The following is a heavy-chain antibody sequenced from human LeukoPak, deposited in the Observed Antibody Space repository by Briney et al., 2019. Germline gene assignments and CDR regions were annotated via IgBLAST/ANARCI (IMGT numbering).Heavy chain of an antibody. CDR3: GSAITGFHV. J-gene: IGHJ1*01. D-gene: IGHD3-9*01. CDR1: GDTFTSYD. V-gene: IGHV1-69*04. CDR2: IIPILGIA. Sequence: SVKVSCKASGDTFTSYDINWVRQAPGQGLEWMGRIIPILGIANYAQKFQGRVTITTDKSTSTAYMELSSLRSEDTAVYYCGSAITGFHVWGQGTLVTVSS.